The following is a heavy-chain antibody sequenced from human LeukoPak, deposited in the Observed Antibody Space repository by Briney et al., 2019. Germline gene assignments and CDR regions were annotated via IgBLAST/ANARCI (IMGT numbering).Heavy chain of an antibody. CDR3: AKDYYDSSGYYRHAFDI. Sequence: GGSLRLSYAASGFTFSSNAVSWVRQAPGKGLEWVSAISGSGGSTYYADSVKGRFTISRDNFRNTLYMQMNRLRGEDTAIYYCAKDYYDSSGYYRHAFDIWGQGTMVTVSS. D-gene: IGHD3-22*01. CDR1: GFTFSSNA. CDR2: ISGSGGST. J-gene: IGHJ3*02. V-gene: IGHV3-23*01.